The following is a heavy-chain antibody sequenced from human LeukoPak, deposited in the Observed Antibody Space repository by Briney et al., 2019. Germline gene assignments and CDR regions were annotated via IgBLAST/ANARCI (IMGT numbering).Heavy chain of an antibody. V-gene: IGHV4-61*02. J-gene: IGHJ3*02. CDR1: GGSISSGSYY. Sequence: SQTLSLTCTVSGGSISSGSYYWSWIRQPAGKGLEWIGRIYTSGSTNYNPSLKSRATISVDTSKNQFSLKLSSVTAADTAVYYCAREYCSGGSCYSAVNAFDIWGQGTMVTVSS. CDR3: AREYCSGGSCYSAVNAFDI. D-gene: IGHD2-15*01. CDR2: IYTSGST.